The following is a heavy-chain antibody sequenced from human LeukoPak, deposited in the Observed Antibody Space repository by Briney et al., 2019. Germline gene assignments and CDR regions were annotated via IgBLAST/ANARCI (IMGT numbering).Heavy chain of an antibody. D-gene: IGHD2-2*01. CDR2: ISYDGSNK. V-gene: IGHV3-30*03. CDR3: AHGAMYQLDY. J-gene: IGHJ4*02. Sequence: GGSLRLSCAASGSTFSSYGMHWVRQAPGKGLEWVAVISYDGSNKYYADSVKGRFTISRDNSKNTLNLQMNSLRAEDTAVYYCAHGAMYQLDYWGQGTLVTVSS. CDR1: GSTFSSYG.